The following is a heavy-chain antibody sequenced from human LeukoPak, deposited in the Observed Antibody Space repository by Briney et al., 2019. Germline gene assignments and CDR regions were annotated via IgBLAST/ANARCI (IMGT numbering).Heavy chain of an antibody. CDR3: AKGGYYDSSGPFNPYYFDY. J-gene: IGHJ4*02. D-gene: IGHD3-22*01. CDR2: ISGSGGST. Sequence: AGGSLRLSCAASGFTFSSYAMSWVRQAPGKGLEWVSAISGSGGSTYYADSVKGRFTISRDNSKNTLYLQMNSLRAEDTAVYYCAKGGYYDSSGPFNPYYFDYWGQGTLVTVSS. CDR1: GFTFSSYA. V-gene: IGHV3-23*01.